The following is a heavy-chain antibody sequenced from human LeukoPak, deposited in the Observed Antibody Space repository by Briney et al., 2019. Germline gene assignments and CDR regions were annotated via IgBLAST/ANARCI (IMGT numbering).Heavy chain of an antibody. D-gene: IGHD6-13*01. Sequence: PSETLSLTCTVSGGSISSGGYYWSWIRQHPGKGLEWIGYIYYSGSTYYNPSHKSRVTISVDTSKNQFSLKLSSVTAADTAVYYCARGTAGAAGLVDYWGQGTLVTVSS. CDR3: ARGTAGAAGLVDY. J-gene: IGHJ4*02. CDR1: GGSISSGGYY. CDR2: IYYSGST. V-gene: IGHV4-31*03.